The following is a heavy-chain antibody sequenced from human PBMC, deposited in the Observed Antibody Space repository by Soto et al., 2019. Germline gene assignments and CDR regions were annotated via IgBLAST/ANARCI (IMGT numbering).Heavy chain of an antibody. CDR1: GYTFTGYY. V-gene: IGHV1-2*04. CDR2: INPNSGGT. Sequence: ASVKVSCKASGYTFTGYYMHWVRQAPGQGLEWMGWINPNSGGTNYAQKFQGWVTMTRDTSTSTAYMELRSLRSDDTAVYYCARVLTGYSSSFEDYWGQGTLVTVSS. CDR3: ARVLTGYSSSFEDY. D-gene: IGHD6-13*01. J-gene: IGHJ4*02.